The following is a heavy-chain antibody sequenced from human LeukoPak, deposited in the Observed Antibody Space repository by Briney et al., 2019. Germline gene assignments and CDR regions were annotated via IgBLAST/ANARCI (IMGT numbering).Heavy chain of an antibody. D-gene: IGHD5-18*01. Sequence: GSVKVSCKASGYSLTGYYIHWVRQAPGHGLEWMGRINPNSGGTNYAQKFQGRVTMTRDTSVSTAYMELSSLRSDDTAVYYCARADTGDYWGQGTLVTVSS. CDR1: GYSLTGYY. J-gene: IGHJ4*02. CDR3: ARADTGDY. V-gene: IGHV1-2*06. CDR2: INPNSGGT.